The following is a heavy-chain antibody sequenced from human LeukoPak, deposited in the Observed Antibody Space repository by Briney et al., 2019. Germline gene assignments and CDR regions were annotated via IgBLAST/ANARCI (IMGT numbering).Heavy chain of an antibody. V-gene: IGHV3-21*01. D-gene: IGHD6-19*01. Sequence: GGSPRLSCAASGFTFSSYSMNWVRQAPGKGLEWVSSISSSSSYIYYADSVKGRFTISKDNAKNSLYLQMNSLRAEDTAVYYCARVGPPVAGTDYWGQGTLVTVSS. CDR1: GFTFSSYS. CDR3: ARVGPPVAGTDY. J-gene: IGHJ4*02. CDR2: ISSSSSYI.